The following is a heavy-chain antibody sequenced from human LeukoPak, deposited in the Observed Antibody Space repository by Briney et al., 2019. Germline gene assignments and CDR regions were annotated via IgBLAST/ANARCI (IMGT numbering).Heavy chain of an antibody. J-gene: IGHJ6*03. D-gene: IGHD6-19*01. CDR2: MYHSGRI. V-gene: IGHV4-59*08. Sequence: SETLSLTCTVSGGSISSYYWSSIRQPPGKGLKWMGSMYHSGRIYYNPSLKTRVIISVDTSKNQFSLTLSCVAAAAPAVSSCSRCSGWYFQYYYYYYMDVWGEGTTVTVSS. CDR3: SRCSGWYFQYYYYYYMDV. CDR1: GGSISSYY.